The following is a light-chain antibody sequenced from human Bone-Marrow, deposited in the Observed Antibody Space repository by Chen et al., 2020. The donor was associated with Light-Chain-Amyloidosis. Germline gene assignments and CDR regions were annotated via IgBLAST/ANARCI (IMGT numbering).Light chain of an antibody. V-gene: IGKV1-5*03. J-gene: IGKJ2*01. CDR1: HNIGDW. Sequence: DIWMTQSPSTLSASVGDRVTITCRASHNIGDWLAWFQQKPGKAPKLLISKGSNLESGVPSRFTGSGAGTEFTLTINSLQPDDFATYFCQQYRSFTFTFGQGTKL. CDR2: KGS. CDR3: QQYRSFTFT.